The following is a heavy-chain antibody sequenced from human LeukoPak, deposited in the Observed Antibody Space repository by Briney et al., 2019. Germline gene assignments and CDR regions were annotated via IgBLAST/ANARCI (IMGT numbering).Heavy chain of an antibody. Sequence: SETLSLTCAVYGGSFSGYYWSWIRQPPGKGLEWIGEINHSGSTNYNPSLKSRVTISVDTSKNQFSLKLSSVTAADTAVYYCARGSSRLFDYWGQGTLVTVSS. CDR3: ARGSSRLFDY. V-gene: IGHV4-34*01. J-gene: IGHJ4*02. D-gene: IGHD6-6*01. CDR2: INHSGST. CDR1: GGSFSGYY.